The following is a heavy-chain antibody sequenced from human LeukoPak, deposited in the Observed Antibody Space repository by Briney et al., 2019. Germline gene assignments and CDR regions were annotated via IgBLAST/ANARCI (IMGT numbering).Heavy chain of an antibody. CDR2: ISWDGGST. CDR3: AKWGDYDVLTGYYDPDY. Sequence: GGSLRLSCAASGFTFDDYTMHWVRQAPGKGLEWVSLISWDGGSTYYADSVKGRFTISRDNSKNTLYLQMNSLRAEDTAVYYCAKWGDYDVLTGYYDPDYWGQGTLVTVSS. CDR1: GFTFDDYT. D-gene: IGHD3-9*01. V-gene: IGHV3-43*01. J-gene: IGHJ4*02.